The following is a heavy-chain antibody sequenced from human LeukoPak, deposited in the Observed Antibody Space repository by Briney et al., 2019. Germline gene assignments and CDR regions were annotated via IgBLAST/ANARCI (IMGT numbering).Heavy chain of an antibody. CDR1: GGSFSGYY. J-gene: IGHJ4*02. Sequence: SETLSLTCAVYGGSFSGYYWSWIRQPPGKGLEWIGEINHSGSTNYNPSLKSRVTISVDTSKNQFSLKLSSVTAADTAVYYCARGRTSLRFDYWGQGTLVTVSS. CDR2: INHSGST. V-gene: IGHV4-34*01. CDR3: ARGRTSLRFDY.